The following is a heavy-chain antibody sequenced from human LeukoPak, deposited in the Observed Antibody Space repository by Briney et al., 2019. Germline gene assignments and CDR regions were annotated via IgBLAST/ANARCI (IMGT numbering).Heavy chain of an antibody. Sequence: SVKVSCKASGGTFSSYAISWVRQAPGQGLEWMGGIIPIFSTANYAQKFQGRVTITADESTSTAYMELSSLRSEDTAVYYCARGNLNTELYYYYGMDVWGQGTTVTVSS. D-gene: IGHD5-18*01. J-gene: IGHJ6*02. CDR1: GGTFSSYA. CDR2: IIPIFSTA. V-gene: IGHV1-69*13. CDR3: ARGNLNTELYYYYGMDV.